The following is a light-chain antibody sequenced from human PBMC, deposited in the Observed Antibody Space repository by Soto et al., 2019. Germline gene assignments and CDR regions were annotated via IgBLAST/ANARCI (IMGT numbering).Light chain of an antibody. V-gene: IGKV3-20*01. CDR3: QQYHTSPPLFT. J-gene: IGKJ4*01. CDR2: RAS. CDR1: QTVDSSY. Sequence: EVVSTQPPGPLSLSPGERATLSCRASQTVDSSYLDWYQQKPGQAPRLLIYRASSRAAGVPDRFSGSGCGTDITLTITILDLEALEVDYCQQYHTSPPLFTFGEGTKLEIK.